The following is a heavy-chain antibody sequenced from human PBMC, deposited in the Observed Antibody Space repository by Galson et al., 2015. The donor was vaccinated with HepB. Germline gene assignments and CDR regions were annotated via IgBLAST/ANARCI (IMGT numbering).Heavy chain of an antibody. CDR2: INPNSGGT. J-gene: IGHJ4*02. V-gene: IGHV1-2*06. Sequence: SVKVSCKASGGTFTSYDINWVRQAPGQGLEWMGRINPNSGGTNYAQKFQGRVTMTRDTSISTAYMELSRLRSDDTAVYYCARAGILYSAVGFDYWGQGTLVTVSS. CDR3: ARAGILYSAVGFDY. CDR1: GGTFTSYD. D-gene: IGHD2-8*01.